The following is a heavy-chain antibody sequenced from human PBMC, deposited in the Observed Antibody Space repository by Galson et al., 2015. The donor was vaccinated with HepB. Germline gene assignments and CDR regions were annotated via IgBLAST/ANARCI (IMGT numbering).Heavy chain of an antibody. D-gene: IGHD6-13*01. CDR2: IKQDGSEK. J-gene: IGHJ3*02. CDR1: GYTFSGYW. Sequence: SLRLSCAASGYTFSGYWMTWVRQAPGKGLEWVASIKQDGSEKYYVDSVKGRFTISRDNARNSLYLQMNSLRADDTAVYYCARYSSLDSFDIWGQGTMVTVSS. CDR3: ARYSSLDSFDI. V-gene: IGHV3-7*03.